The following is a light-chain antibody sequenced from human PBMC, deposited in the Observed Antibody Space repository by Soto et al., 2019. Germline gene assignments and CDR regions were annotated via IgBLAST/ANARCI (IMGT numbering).Light chain of an antibody. V-gene: IGLV2-14*01. CDR3: SSYKSSSTRV. CDR1: SSDVGGYNY. CDR2: EVS. Sequence: QSVLTQPASVSGSPGQSITISCTGTSSDVGGYNYVSWYQQHPGKAPKLMIYEVSNRPSGVSNRFSGSKSGNTASLTISGLQHEEEADSSCSSYKSSSTRVFGTGTKVTV. J-gene: IGLJ1*01.